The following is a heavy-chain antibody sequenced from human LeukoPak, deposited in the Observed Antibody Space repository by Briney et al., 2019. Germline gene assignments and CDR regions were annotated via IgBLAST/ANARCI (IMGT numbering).Heavy chain of an antibody. CDR3: ARDNPPDY. CDR1: GYTLTDYY. Sequence: ASVKVSCKASGYTLTDYYMHWVRQAPGQGLEWMGRINPNSGGTNYAQKFQGRVTMTRDTSISTVYMELSRLRSDDTALYYCARDNPPDYWGQGTLVTVSS. CDR2: INPNSGGT. V-gene: IGHV1-2*06. J-gene: IGHJ4*02.